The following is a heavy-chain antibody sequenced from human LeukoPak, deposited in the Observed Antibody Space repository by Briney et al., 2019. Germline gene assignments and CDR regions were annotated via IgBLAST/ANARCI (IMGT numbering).Heavy chain of an antibody. CDR3: ARDFGPVDGTIFGVVISAYGMDV. D-gene: IGHD3-3*01. V-gene: IGHV1-46*01. CDR1: GYSVTSYY. Sequence: ASVKVSCKTSGYSVTSYYMHWVRQAPGQGLEWMGIINPSGGSTSYAQKFQGRVTMTRDTPASTVYMELSSLRSEDTAVYYCARDFGPVDGTIFGVVISAYGMDVWGQGTTVTVSS. J-gene: IGHJ6*02. CDR2: INPSGGST.